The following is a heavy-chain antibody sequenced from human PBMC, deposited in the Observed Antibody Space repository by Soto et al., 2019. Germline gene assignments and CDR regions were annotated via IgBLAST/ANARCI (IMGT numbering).Heavy chain of an antibody. D-gene: IGHD1-1*01. CDR1: GGSFSGYY. Sequence: QVQLQQWGAGLLKPSETLSLTCAVYGGSFSGYYWSWIGQPPGRGLAWIGEANNSGSTTYNPSLKSRVTLSVDTSKNQFSRKLSCVTAADTAVYYCARNRYNWNDGRPLDIWGQGTMVTVSS. CDR3: ARNRYNWNDGRPLDI. CDR2: ANNSGST. J-gene: IGHJ3*02. V-gene: IGHV4-34*01.